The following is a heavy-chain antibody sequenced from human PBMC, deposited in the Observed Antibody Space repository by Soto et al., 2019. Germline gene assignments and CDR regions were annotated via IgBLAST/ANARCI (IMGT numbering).Heavy chain of an antibody. Sequence: QVQLQQWGAGLLKPSETLSLTCAVYGGSFSGYYWSWIRQPPGKGLEWIGEINHSGSTNYNPSLTSRVTISVDTSKNQFSLKLSSVTAADTAVYYCARDCFEYSSSSAYYYYYGMDVWGQGTTVTVSS. CDR1: GGSFSGYY. CDR3: ARDCFEYSSSSAYYYYYGMDV. D-gene: IGHD6-6*01. CDR2: INHSGST. V-gene: IGHV4-34*01. J-gene: IGHJ6*02.